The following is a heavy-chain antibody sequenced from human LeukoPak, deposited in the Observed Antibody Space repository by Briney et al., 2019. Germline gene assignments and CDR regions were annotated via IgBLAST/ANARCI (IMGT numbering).Heavy chain of an antibody. J-gene: IGHJ4*02. Sequence: SETLSLTCTVSGGSISSYYWSWIRQTPGKGLEWIAYISDIGSINYNPSLKSRVTISLDTSKNQFSLKLSSVTAADTAVYYCAGHHPRNTVDFWGQGTLVTVSS. CDR3: AGHHPRNTVDF. D-gene: IGHD2/OR15-2a*01. V-gene: IGHV4-59*08. CDR2: ISDIGSI. CDR1: GGSISSYY.